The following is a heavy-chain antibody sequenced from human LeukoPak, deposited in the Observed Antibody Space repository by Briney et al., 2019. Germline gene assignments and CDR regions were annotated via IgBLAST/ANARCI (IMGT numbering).Heavy chain of an antibody. CDR1: GFTFSSYS. CDR2: ISSSSSYI. Sequence: NAGGSLRLSCAASGFTFSSYSMNWVRQAPGKGLEWVSSISSSSSYIYYADSVKGRFTISRDNAKNSLYLQMNSLRAEDTAVYYCARQPGIAEAGIDYWGQGTLVTVSS. J-gene: IGHJ4*02. D-gene: IGHD6-19*01. CDR3: ARQPGIAEAGIDY. V-gene: IGHV3-21*01.